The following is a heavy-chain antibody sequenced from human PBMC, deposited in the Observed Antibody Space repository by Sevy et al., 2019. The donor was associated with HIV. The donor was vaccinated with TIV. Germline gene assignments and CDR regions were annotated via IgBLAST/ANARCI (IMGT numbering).Heavy chain of an antibody. CDR3: ASLREKKLVIIPSFAFDM. V-gene: IGHV3-7*01. CDR1: GFTFNRYW. CDR2: VKQDGSEQ. J-gene: IGHJ3*02. D-gene: IGHD3-3*01. Sequence: GGSLRLSCTDSGFTFNRYWMSWVRQTPGKELEWVANVKQDGSEQYYVNSLKGRFTISRDNAKNSLYLQMNSLRAEDTAVYYCASLREKKLVIIPSFAFDMWGQGTLVTVSS.